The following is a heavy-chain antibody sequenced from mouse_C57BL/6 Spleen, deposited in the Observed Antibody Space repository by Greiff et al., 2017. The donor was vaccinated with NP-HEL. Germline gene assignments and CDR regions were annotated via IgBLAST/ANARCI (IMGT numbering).Heavy chain of an antibody. Sequence: EVQRVESGAELVRPGASVKLSCTASGFNIKDYYMHWVKQRPEQGLEWIGRIDPEAGDTEYAPKFQGKATLTADTSSNTAYLQLSSLTSEYTAVYYCTTSTRDGSAMDYWGQGTSVTVSS. CDR2: IDPEAGDT. J-gene: IGHJ4*01. V-gene: IGHV14-1*01. CDR3: TTSTRDGSAMDY. D-gene: IGHD2-3*01. CDR1: GFNIKDYY.